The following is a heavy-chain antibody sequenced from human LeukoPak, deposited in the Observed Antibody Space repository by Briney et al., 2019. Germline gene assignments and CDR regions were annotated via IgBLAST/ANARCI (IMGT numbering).Heavy chain of an antibody. CDR2: ISYDGSNK. Sequence: GRSLRLSCAASGFTFSSYAMHWVRQAPGKGLEWVAVISYDGSNKYYADSVKGRFTISRDNSKNTLYLQMNSLRAEDTAVYYCARDKVVGAIYYYYGMDVWGQGTTVTVSS. J-gene: IGHJ6*02. V-gene: IGHV3-30-3*01. CDR3: ARDKVVGAIYYYYGMDV. D-gene: IGHD1-26*01. CDR1: GFTFSSYA.